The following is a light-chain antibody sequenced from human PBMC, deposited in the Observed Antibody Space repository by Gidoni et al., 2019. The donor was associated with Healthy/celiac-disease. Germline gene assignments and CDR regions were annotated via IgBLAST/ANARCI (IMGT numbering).Light chain of an antibody. CDR3: SSYTSSSTPYV. J-gene: IGLJ1*01. CDR1: SSDVGGYNY. Sequence: QSALTQPASVSGSPGQSITISCTGTSSDVGGYNYVSWYLQHPGKAPKLMSYEVSNRPSGVSNRFSGSKSGNTASLTISGLQAEDEADYYCSSYTSSSTPYVFGTGTKVTVL. V-gene: IGLV2-14*01. CDR2: EVS.